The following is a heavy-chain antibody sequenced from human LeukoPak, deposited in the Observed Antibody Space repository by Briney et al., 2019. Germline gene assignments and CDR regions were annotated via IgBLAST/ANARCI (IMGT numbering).Heavy chain of an antibody. CDR2: IRRSASTI. CDR3: AKSGVRAESSGYLRAEDYYYYGMDV. V-gene: IGHV3-11*01. CDR1: GLTFTDYY. Sequence: PGGSLSPSRAPSGLTFTDYYMTCIRPPPERGLGWDSYIRRSASTIYYAGSVKGRFTISRDNAKSSLYLQVNSRRAEDTAVYYCAKSGVRAESSGYLRAEDYYYYGMDVWGQGTTVTVSS. D-gene: IGHD3-22*01. J-gene: IGHJ6*02.